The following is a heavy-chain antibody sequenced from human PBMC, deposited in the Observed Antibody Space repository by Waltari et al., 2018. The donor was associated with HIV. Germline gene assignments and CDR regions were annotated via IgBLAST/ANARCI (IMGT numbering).Heavy chain of an antibody. CDR1: GFTFSSNS. V-gene: IGHV3-48*04. Sequence: EVQLVESGGALVQPGGSLRLSCAASGFTFSSNSMNWVRQAPGKGRGGISDTSASSRNIYYADSVKGRFTISRDNANNALYLQMNSWGAEDTAVYYCARARGGGRGAFDIWGQGTMVTVSS. CDR3: ARARGGGRGAFDI. CDR2: TSASSRNI. D-gene: IGHD3-16*01. J-gene: IGHJ3*02.